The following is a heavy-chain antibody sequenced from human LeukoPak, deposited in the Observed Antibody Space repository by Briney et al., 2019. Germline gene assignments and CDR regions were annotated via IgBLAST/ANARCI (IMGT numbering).Heavy chain of an antibody. CDR3: ARRGSGTYYFDY. D-gene: IGHD1-26*01. Sequence: SETLSLTCTVSGGSISSSSYYWGWIRQPPGKGLEWIGSIYYSGSTYYNPSLKSRVTISIDTSKNQFSLKLSSGTAADTAVYYCARRGSGTYYFDYWGQETLVTVSS. CDR1: GGSISSSSYY. V-gene: IGHV4-39*01. CDR2: IYYSGST. J-gene: IGHJ4*02.